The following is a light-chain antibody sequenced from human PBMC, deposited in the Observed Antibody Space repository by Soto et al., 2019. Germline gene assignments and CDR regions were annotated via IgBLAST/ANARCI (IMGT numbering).Light chain of an antibody. CDR2: KAS. CDR3: QQYNSYSLT. CDR1: QSISSW. V-gene: IGKV1-5*03. Sequence: DIQMTQSPSTLSASVGDRVTITGRASQSISSWLAWYQQKPGKAPKLLIYKASSLESGVPSRFSGSGSGTEFTLTISSLQPGDFATYYCQQYNSYSLTFGGGTKVEIK. J-gene: IGKJ4*01.